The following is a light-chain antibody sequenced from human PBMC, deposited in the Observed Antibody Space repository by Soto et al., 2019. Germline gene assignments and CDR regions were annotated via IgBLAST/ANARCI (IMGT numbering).Light chain of an antibody. CDR3: QPRSDWVST. CDR2: DAS. CDR1: QRVGSY. Sequence: ELVLTQSPATLSLSPGDRATLSCRASQRVGSYLGWYQQRPGQAPRLLIYDASNRATGIPARFSGSGSGTDFTLTISSLEPEDVAVYYSQPRSDWVSTFCGGTKLEIK. V-gene: IGKV3-11*01. J-gene: IGKJ4*01.